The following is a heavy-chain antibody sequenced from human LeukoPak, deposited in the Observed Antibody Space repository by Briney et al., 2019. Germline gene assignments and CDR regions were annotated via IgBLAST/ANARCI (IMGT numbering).Heavy chain of an antibody. D-gene: IGHD6-13*01. CDR3: AGVGYSSSWSENY. CDR2: IYSGGST. CDR1: GFTVSSNY. V-gene: IGHV3-53*01. J-gene: IGHJ4*02. Sequence: PGGSLRLSCAASGFTVSSNYMSWVRQAPGKGLEWVSVIYSGGSTYYADSVKGRFTISRDNSKNTLYLQMNSLRAEDTAVYYCAGVGYSSSWSENYWGQGTLVTVSS.